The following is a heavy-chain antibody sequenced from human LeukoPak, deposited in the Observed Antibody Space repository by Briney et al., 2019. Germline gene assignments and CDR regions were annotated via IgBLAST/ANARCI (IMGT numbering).Heavy chain of an antibody. D-gene: IGHD6-13*01. CDR3: ARGGGGSWYGTVDY. Sequence: PSETLSLTCTVSGASISSYYWSWIRQPPGKGLEWIGYFHYSGSTNYNPSLKSRVTISVDTSKKQFSLKLSSVTAADTAMYYCARGGGGSWYGTVDYWGQGTLVTVSS. J-gene: IGHJ4*02. V-gene: IGHV4-59*01. CDR1: GASISSYY. CDR2: FHYSGST.